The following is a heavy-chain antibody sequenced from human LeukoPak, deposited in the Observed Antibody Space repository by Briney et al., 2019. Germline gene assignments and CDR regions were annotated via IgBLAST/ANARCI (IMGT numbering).Heavy chain of an antibody. CDR2: IYPGDSDT. Sequence: PGESLKISCKGSGYSFTSSWIGWVRQMPGKGLEWMGIIYPGDSDTRYSPSFQGQVTISADKSISTAYLQWSSLKASDTAMYYCARLQGGAVAVNWFESWGQGTLVTVSS. J-gene: IGHJ5*01. V-gene: IGHV5-51*01. CDR1: GYSFTSSW. D-gene: IGHD1-26*01. CDR3: ARLQGGAVAVNWFES.